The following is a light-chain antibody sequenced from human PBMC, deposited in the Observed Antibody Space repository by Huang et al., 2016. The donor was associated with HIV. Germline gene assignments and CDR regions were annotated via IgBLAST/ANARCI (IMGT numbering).Light chain of an antibody. CDR2: WAC. CDR1: QSVLYSSNNKNY. J-gene: IGKJ1*01. CDR3: QQYYSTPRT. V-gene: IGKV4-1*01. Sequence: DIVMTQSPDSLAVSLGERATINFKSSQSVLYSSNNKNYLAWYQQKPGQPPKLLIYWACTRDSGVPDRFSGSGSGTDFALTISSLQAEDVAVYYCQQYYSTPRTFGQGTKVEI.